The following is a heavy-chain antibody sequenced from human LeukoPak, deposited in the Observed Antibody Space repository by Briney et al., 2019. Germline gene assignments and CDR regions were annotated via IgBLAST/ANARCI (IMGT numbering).Heavy chain of an antibody. J-gene: IGHJ4*02. CDR2: IIPIFGTA. CDR1: GGTFSSYA. CDR3: ARGHSGSYHTAGFDY. Sequence: VKVSFKASGGTFSSYAISWVRQAPGQGLEWMGGIIPIFGTANYAQKFQGRVTITADESTSTAYMELSSLRSEDTAVYYCARGHSGSYHTAGFDYWGQGTLVTVSS. D-gene: IGHD1-26*01. V-gene: IGHV1-69*13.